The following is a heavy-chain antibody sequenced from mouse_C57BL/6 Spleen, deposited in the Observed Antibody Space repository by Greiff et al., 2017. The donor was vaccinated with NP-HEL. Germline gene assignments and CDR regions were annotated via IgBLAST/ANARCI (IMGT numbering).Heavy chain of an antibody. CDR2: ISDGGSYT. J-gene: IGHJ1*03. CDR3: ARAPTGTRWYFDV. V-gene: IGHV5-4*01. CDR1: GFTFSSYA. D-gene: IGHD4-1*01. Sequence: DVQLVESGGGLVKPGGSLKLSCAASGFTFSSYAMSWVRQTPEKRLEWVATISDGGSYTYYPDNVKGRFTISRDNAKNNLYLQMSHLKSEDTAMYYCARAPTGTRWYFDVWGTGTTVTVSS.